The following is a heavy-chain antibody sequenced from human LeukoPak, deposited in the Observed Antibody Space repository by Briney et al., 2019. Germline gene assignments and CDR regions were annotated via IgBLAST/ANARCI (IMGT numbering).Heavy chain of an antibody. J-gene: IGHJ6*03. V-gene: IGHV4-31*03. CDR1: GGSINSGGSY. CDR2: IYYSWSS. Sequence: SQTPSLTCTVSGGSINSGGSYWSWIRQHPGKGLEWIGCIYYSWSSYYNPSLKSRVTLSLDTSKNQFSLKLSSVTAADTAVYYCARDNGDYRSIYYYMDVWGKGTTVTVSS. CDR3: ARDNGDYRSIYYYMDV. D-gene: IGHD4-11*01.